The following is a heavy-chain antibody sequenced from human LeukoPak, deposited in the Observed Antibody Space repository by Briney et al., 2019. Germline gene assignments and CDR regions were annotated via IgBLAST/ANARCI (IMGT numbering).Heavy chain of an antibody. D-gene: IGHD5-24*01. CDR3: ARPRDGYNPWYFDY. CDR1: GFTFSDYT. CDR2: ISSGGTYK. V-gene: IGHV3-21*01. J-gene: IGHJ4*02. Sequence: PGGSLRLSCAASGFTFSDYTMNWVRQAPGKGLEWVSSISSGGTYKYYADSVKGRFTISRDNAQNSLYLQMNSLRAEDTAVYYCARPRDGYNPWYFDYWGQGTLITVSS.